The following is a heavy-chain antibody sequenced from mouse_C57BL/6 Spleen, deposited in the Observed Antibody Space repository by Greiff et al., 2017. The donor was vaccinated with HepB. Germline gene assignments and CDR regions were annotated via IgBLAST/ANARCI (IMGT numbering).Heavy chain of an antibody. J-gene: IGHJ1*03. Sequence: QVQLQQPGAELVKPGASVKMSCKASGYTFTSYWITWVKQRPGQGLEWIGDIYPGSGSTNYNEKFKSKATLTVDTSSSTAYMQLSSLTSGDSAVYYCAREGGLLRYFDVWGTGTTVTVSS. CDR2: IYPGSGST. D-gene: IGHD2-3*01. CDR1: GYTFTSYW. CDR3: AREGGLLRYFDV. V-gene: IGHV1-55*01.